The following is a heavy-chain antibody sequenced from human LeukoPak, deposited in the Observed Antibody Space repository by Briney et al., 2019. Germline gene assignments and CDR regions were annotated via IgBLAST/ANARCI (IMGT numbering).Heavy chain of an antibody. V-gene: IGHV3-7*01. CDR2: IKQDGSEK. J-gene: IGHJ5*02. D-gene: IGHD3-22*01. CDR1: GFTFSSYW. Sequence: GGSLRLSCAASGFTFSSYWMSWVRQAPGKGLEWVANIKQDGSEKYYVDSVKGRFTISRDNAKNSLYLQMNSLRAEDTAVYYCARVDDSSGYYFYLGSYNWFDPWGQGTLSPSPQ. CDR3: ARVDDSSGYYFYLGSYNWFDP.